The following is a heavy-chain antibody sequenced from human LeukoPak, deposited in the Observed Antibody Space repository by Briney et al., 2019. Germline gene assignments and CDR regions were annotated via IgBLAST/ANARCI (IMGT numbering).Heavy chain of an antibody. CDR1: GFTFSRNW. CDR3: ARAYDILPYGMDV. CDR2: IRQDGNEK. V-gene: IGHV3-7*01. D-gene: IGHD3-9*01. J-gene: IGHJ6*02. Sequence: GGSLRLSCAASGFTFSRNWMTWVRQAPGKGLEWVANIRQDGNEKYYADSVKGRFTISRDNSKNTLYLQMNSLRAEDTAVYYCARAYDILPYGMDVWGQGTTVTVSS.